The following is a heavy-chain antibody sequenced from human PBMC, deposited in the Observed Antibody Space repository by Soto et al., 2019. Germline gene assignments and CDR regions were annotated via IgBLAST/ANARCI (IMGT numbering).Heavy chain of an antibody. CDR2: ISYDGSNK. V-gene: IGHV3-30-3*01. J-gene: IGHJ4*02. Sequence: GGSLRLSCAASGFTFSTHAMHWVRQAPAKGLEWVAVISYDGSNKYYADSVKGRFTISRDNSKNTLYLQMNSLRAEDTAVYYCAKIPSGYSGYDYAQNYWGQGTLVTVPQ. CDR1: GFTFSTHA. CDR3: AKIPSGYSGYDYAQNY. D-gene: IGHD5-12*01.